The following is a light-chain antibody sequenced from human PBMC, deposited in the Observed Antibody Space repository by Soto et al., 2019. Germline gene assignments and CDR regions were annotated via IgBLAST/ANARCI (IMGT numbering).Light chain of an antibody. J-gene: IGLJ2*01. CDR2: DVS. Sequence: QSALTQPASVSGSPGQSITISCTGTSSDIGGYNYVSWYQQLPGRAPKLMVYDVSNRPAGVSNRFSGSKSGNTASLTISGLHAEDEAEYYCSSYTSSSTVVFGGGTKLTVL. CDR1: SSDIGGYNY. CDR3: SSYTSSSTVV. V-gene: IGLV2-14*03.